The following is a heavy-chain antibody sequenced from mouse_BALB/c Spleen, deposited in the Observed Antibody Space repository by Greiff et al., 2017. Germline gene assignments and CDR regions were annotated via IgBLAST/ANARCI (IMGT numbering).Heavy chain of an antibody. CDR2: IDPANGNT. D-gene: IGHD2-1*01. CDR1: GFNIKDTY. J-gene: IGHJ3*01. Sequence: VQLQQSGAELVKPGASVKLSCTASGFNIKDTYLHWVKQRPEQGLVWIGRIDPANGNTKYDPKFQGKATITADTSSNPAYLQLSSLTSEDTAVYYCARGYGNYWFAYWGQGTLVTVSA. V-gene: IGHV14-3*02. CDR3: ARGYGNYWFAY.